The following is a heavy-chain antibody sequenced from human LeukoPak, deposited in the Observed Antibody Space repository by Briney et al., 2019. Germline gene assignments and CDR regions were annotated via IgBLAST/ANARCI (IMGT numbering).Heavy chain of an antibody. CDR2: IYYSGST. Sequence: SETLSLTCTVSGGSISSRSYYWGWIRQPPGKGLEWIGSIYYSGSTYYNPSLQSRVTISVDTSKNQFSLKLNSVTAADTAVYYCARVNYGSGSSNWFDPWGQGTLVTVSS. CDR3: ARVNYGSGSSNWFDP. V-gene: IGHV4-39*01. J-gene: IGHJ5*02. CDR1: GGSISSRSYY. D-gene: IGHD3-10*01.